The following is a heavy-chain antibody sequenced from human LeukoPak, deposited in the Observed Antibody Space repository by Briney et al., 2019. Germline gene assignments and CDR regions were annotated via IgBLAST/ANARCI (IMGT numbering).Heavy chain of an antibody. V-gene: IGHV3-74*01. J-gene: IGHJ4*02. CDR1: GFTFSSYW. Sequence: PGGSLRLSCAASGFTFSSYWMHWVRQAPGKGLVWVSRINSDGSSTNYADSVKGRFTISRDNSKNTLYLQMNSLRAEDTAVYYCARDSSSSWYERGFDYWGQGTLVTVSS. D-gene: IGHD6-13*01. CDR2: INSDGSST. CDR3: ARDSSSSWYERGFDY.